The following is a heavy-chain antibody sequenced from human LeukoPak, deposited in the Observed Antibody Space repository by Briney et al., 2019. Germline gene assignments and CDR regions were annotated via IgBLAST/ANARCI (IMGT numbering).Heavy chain of an antibody. CDR2: IRYDGGNK. CDR1: GFTFSNYG. Sequence: GGSLRLSCAASGFTFSNYGMHSVRQAPGKGLEWVAFIRYDGGNKYYADSVKGRFTISRDNSKNTLYLQMNSLRAEDTAVYYCAKIFWATSKLTGDAFDIWGQGTMVTVSS. J-gene: IGHJ3*02. D-gene: IGHD5-12*01. CDR3: AKIFWATSKLTGDAFDI. V-gene: IGHV3-30*02.